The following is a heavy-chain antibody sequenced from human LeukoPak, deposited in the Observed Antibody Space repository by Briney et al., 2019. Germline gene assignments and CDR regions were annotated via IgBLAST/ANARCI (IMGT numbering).Heavy chain of an antibody. CDR3: ARARSSLSGGSCCRFDP. V-gene: IGHV3-21*01. CDR1: GFTFSSYS. Sequence: GASLRLSCAASGFTFSSYSMNWVRQAPGKGLEWVSSISSSSSYIYYADSVKGRFTISRDNAKNSLYLQMNSLRAEDTAVYYCARARSSLSGGSCCRFDPWGQGTLVTVSS. J-gene: IGHJ5*02. CDR2: ISSSSSYI. D-gene: IGHD2-15*01.